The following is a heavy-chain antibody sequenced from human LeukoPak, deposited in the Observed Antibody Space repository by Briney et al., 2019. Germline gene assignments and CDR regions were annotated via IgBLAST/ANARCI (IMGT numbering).Heavy chain of an antibody. D-gene: IGHD2-2*01. J-gene: IGHJ5*02. Sequence: ASVTVSCQASGYTFTGYYMHWVRQAPGQGLEWMGWINPNSGGTNYAQKFQGRVTMTRDTSISTAYMELSRLRSDDTAVYYCARDIVVVPAAEGFDPWGQGTLVTVSS. CDR2: INPNSGGT. CDR3: ARDIVVVPAAEGFDP. CDR1: GYTFTGYY. V-gene: IGHV1-2*02.